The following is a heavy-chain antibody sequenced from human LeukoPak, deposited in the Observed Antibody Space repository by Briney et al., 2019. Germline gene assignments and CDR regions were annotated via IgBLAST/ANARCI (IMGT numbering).Heavy chain of an antibody. CDR3: ARDCSSTRCYRGGFDL. D-gene: IGHD2-2*02. V-gene: IGHV3-7*01. Sequence: GGSLRLSCAASGFTFSSYWMSWVRQAPGKGLEWVASIKQDGSENYYVDSVKGRFTISRDNAKNSLYLQMNSLRAEDTAVYYCARDCSSTRCYRGGFDLWGQGTLVTVSS. CDR1: GFTFSSYW. CDR2: IKQDGSEN. J-gene: IGHJ5*02.